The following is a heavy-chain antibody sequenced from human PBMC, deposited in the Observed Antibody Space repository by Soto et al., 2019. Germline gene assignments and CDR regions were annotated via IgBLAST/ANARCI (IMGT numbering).Heavy chain of an antibody. CDR2: IHYSGST. CDR1: GGSIIRNIYY. CDR3: ASQLYYDSSGYYVVY. J-gene: IGHJ4*02. Sequence: SETLSLTCTVSGGSIIRNIYYWGLIRQPPGKGLEWIGNIHYSGSTYYDSSLKSRVTISVDTSKNQFSLKLSSVTAADTAMYYCASQLYYDSSGYYVVYWGQGTLVTVS. D-gene: IGHD3-22*01. V-gene: IGHV4-39*01.